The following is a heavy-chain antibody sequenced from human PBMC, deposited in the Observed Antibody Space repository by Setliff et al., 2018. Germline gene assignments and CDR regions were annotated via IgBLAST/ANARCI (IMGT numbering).Heavy chain of an antibody. J-gene: IGHJ4*02. CDR3: ASFLSNFSRPFDY. CDR2: FDPEDSDT. Sequence: AASVKVSCKVSGYTLTELSIHWVRQAPGKGLEWMGGFDPEDSDTMLAQKFQGRFTMTQDTSTDTAYMELRSLSSEDTAIYFCASFLSNFSRPFDYWGQGSLVTVSS. V-gene: IGHV1-24*01. CDR1: GYTLTELS.